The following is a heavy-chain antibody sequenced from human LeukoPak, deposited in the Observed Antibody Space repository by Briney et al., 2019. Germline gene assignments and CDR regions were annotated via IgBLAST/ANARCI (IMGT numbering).Heavy chain of an antibody. CDR2: IKQDGSEK. Sequence: PGGSLRLSCAASRFTFSGYWMTWVRQAPGKGLEWVANIKQDGSEKYYVDSVKGRFTISRDNAKNSLYLQMNRLRAEDTAVYYCARDPGGPLSTFDYWGQGTLVTVSS. D-gene: IGHD4-23*01. V-gene: IGHV3-7*05. J-gene: IGHJ4*02. CDR3: ARDPGGPLSTFDY. CDR1: RFTFSGYW.